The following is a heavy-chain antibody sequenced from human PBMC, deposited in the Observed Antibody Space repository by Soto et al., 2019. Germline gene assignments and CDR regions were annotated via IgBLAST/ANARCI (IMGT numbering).Heavy chain of an antibody. J-gene: IGHJ6*02. CDR3: ASDYGSGIEMDV. CDR2: FKPTGGGST. CDR1: GYTFSGYY. D-gene: IGHD3-10*01. V-gene: IGHV1-46*01. Sequence: QVRLVQSGAEVKKPGASVKLSCKPSGYTFSGYYVHWVRQAPGQGLEWMGVFKPTGGGSTGYAQKFQGRVTVTRDTSTRIVYMELGGLRFDDTAVYFCASDYGSGIEMDVWGQGTRVTVSS.